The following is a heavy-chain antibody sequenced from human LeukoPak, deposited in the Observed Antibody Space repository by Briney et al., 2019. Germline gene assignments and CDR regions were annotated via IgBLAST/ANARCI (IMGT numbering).Heavy chain of an antibody. J-gene: IGHJ4*02. CDR1: GYSFTGHY. CDR3: ARALRYFDWLLFGY. CDR2: INPNSGGT. Sequence: ASVKVSCKASGYSFTGHYMHWVRQAPGQGLEWMGWINPNSGGTNYAQKFQGRVTMTRDTSISTAYMELSRLRSDDTAVYYCARALRYFDWLLFGYWGQGTLVTVSS. D-gene: IGHD3-9*01. V-gene: IGHV1-2*02.